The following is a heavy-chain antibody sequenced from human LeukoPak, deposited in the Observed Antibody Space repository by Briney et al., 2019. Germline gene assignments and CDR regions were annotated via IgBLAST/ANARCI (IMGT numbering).Heavy chain of an antibody. V-gene: IGHV1-69*04. CDR2: IIPIFGIA. CDR1: GGTLSSYA. Sequence: SVHVSCKASGGTLSSYALSWVRQAPGQGLAWMGRIIPIFGIANYAQKFQGRVTITADKSTSTAYMELSSLRSEDTAVYYCARPTWSGYDYYYYGMDVWGQGTTVTVSS. D-gene: IGHD3-3*01. J-gene: IGHJ6*02. CDR3: ARPTWSGYDYYYYGMDV.